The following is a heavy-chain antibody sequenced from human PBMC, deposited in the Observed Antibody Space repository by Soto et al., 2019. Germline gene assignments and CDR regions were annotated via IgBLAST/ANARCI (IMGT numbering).Heavy chain of an antibody. J-gene: IGHJ4*02. V-gene: IGHV1-3*01. Sequence: SGKVSCEGAGYTFTIYALHWVGQAPGQRLEWMGWINAGNGNTKYSQKFQGRVTITWDTSASTAYMELSSLRSEDTAVYYCARDLQADYWGQGTLVTVSS. CDR3: ARDLQADY. CDR2: INAGNGNT. CDR1: GYTFTIYA.